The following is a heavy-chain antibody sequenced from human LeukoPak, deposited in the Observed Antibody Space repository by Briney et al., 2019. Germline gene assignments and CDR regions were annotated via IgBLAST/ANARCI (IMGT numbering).Heavy chain of an antibody. CDR1: GFTFSSYA. J-gene: IGHJ4*02. Sequence: GGSLRLSCAASGFTFSSYAMPWVRQAPGKGLEWVAVISYDGSNKYYADSVKGRFTISRDNSKNTLYLQMNSLRAEDTAVYYCARGIVVVPAAIITGAFDYWGQGTLVTVSS. CDR3: ARGIVVVPAAIITGAFDY. CDR2: ISYDGSNK. V-gene: IGHV3-30-3*01. D-gene: IGHD2-2*01.